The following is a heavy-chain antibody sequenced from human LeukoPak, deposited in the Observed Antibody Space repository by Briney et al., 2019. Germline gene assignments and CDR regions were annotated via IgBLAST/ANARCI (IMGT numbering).Heavy chain of an antibody. CDR2: ISSSSSYI. CDR1: GFTFSSYS. D-gene: IGHD2-15*01. Sequence: GGSLRLSCAASGFTFSSYSMNWVRQAPGKGLEWVSSISSSSSYIYYADSVKGRFTISRDNAKNSLYLQMNSLRAEDTAVYYCARDRCSGGSCYLNYGIDVWGQGTTVTVSS. V-gene: IGHV3-21*01. J-gene: IGHJ6*02. CDR3: ARDRCSGGSCYLNYGIDV.